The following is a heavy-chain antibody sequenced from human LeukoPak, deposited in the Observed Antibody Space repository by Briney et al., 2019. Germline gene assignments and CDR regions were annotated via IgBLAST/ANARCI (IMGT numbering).Heavy chain of an antibody. V-gene: IGHV3-66*01. Sequence: GGSLRLSCAASGLAVSDTYMIWVRQAPGKGLEWVSVLYAGGNTYYADSVKGRFTISGDNSENTLYLQMDSLRAEDTAVYYCARIYANGWSDYWGQGTLVTVSS. D-gene: IGHD6-19*01. CDR3: ARIYANGWSDY. CDR1: GLAVSDTY. CDR2: LYAGGNT. J-gene: IGHJ4*02.